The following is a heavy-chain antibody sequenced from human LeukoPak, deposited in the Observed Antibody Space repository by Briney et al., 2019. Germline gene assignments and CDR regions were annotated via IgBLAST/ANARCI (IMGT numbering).Heavy chain of an antibody. CDR3: ARDRPRLRGYSYGYYYYMDV. D-gene: IGHD5-18*01. CDR2: IYYRGST. V-gene: IGHV4-39*07. Sequence: SETLSLTCTVSGGSISSTIYYWGWIRQPPGKGLEWIGSIYYRGSTYYNPSLKSRVAISVDTSKNQFSLKLSSVTAADTAVYYCARDRPRLRGYSYGYYYYMDVWGKGTTVTVSS. CDR1: GGSISSTIYY. J-gene: IGHJ6*03.